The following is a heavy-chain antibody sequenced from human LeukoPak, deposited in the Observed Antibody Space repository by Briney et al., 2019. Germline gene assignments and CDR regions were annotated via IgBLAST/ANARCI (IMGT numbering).Heavy chain of an antibody. CDR2: INSDGSST. CDR3: ARDRVGLWPSYYYYGMDV. J-gene: IGHJ6*02. D-gene: IGHD3-10*01. CDR1: GFTFSSYW. Sequence: PGGSLRLSCAASGFTFSSYWMHWVRQAPGKGLVWVSRINSDGSSTSYADSVKGRFTTSRDNAKNTLYLQMNSLRAEDTAVYYCARDRVGLWPSYYYYGMDVWGQGTTVTVSS. V-gene: IGHV3-74*01.